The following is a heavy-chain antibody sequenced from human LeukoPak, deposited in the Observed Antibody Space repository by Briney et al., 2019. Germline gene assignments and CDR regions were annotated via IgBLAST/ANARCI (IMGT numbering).Heavy chain of an antibody. V-gene: IGHV4-34*01. D-gene: IGHD2-2*01. CDR2: INHSGST. J-gene: IGHJ4*02. Sequence: SETLSRTCAVYGGSFSGYYWSWIRQPLGKGLEWIGEINHSGSTNYNPSLKSRVTISVDTSKNQFSLKLSSVTAADTAVYYCARNGYQLQPGDFDYWGQGTLVTVSS. CDR1: GGSFSGYY. CDR3: ARNGYQLQPGDFDY.